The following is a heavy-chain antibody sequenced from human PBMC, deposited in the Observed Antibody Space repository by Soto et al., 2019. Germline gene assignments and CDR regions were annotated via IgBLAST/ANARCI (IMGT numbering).Heavy chain of an antibody. CDR2: ISDSGGST. Sequence: PGESLRLSCTASGFTFNSYAMSWVRQAPGKGLEWVSAISDSGGSTYYADSVTGRFTISRDESKNTLDMQMNNLRAEDTAVYYCAKMRGRYCGSDSGAYMDVWGKGTTVTVSS. CDR1: GFTFNSYA. CDR3: AKMRGRYCGSDSGAYMDV. D-gene: IGHD3-10*01. V-gene: IGHV3-23*01. J-gene: IGHJ6*03.